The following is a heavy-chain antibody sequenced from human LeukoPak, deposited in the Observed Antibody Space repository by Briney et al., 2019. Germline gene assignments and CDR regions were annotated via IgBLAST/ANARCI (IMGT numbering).Heavy chain of an antibody. CDR1: RHTFTGYY. D-gene: IGHD2-2*01. V-gene: IGHV1-2*02. CDR3: ARVLVPAATDDAFDI. CDR2: INPNSGGT. Sequence: ASVKVSCNASRHTFTGYYMHWVRQAPGQGLEWMGWINPNSGGTNYAQKFQGRVTMTRDTSISTAYMELSRLRSDDTAVYYCARVLVPAATDDAFDIWGQGTMVTASS. J-gene: IGHJ3*02.